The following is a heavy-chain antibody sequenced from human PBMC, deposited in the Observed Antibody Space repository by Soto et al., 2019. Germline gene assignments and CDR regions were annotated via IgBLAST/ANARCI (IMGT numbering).Heavy chain of an antibody. CDR1: GGTFGSYA. Sequence: QVQLVQSGAEVKKPGSSVKVSCKASGGTFGSYAITWVRRAPGQGLEWLGGIIPILNSPAYAQKFQARVVITADEITNTAYMELNSLRFDDTAGYNCAREAPYCTSATCPKLYDMDVWGQGTTVTVAS. D-gene: IGHD2-2*01. J-gene: IGHJ6*02. V-gene: IGHV1-69*01. CDR3: AREAPYCTSATCPKLYDMDV. CDR2: IIPILNSP.